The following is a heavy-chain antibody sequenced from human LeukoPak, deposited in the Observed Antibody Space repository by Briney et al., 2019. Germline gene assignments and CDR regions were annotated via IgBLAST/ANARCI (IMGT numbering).Heavy chain of an antibody. J-gene: IGHJ6*03. V-gene: IGHV3-48*04. Sequence: TGGSLRLSCAASGFTFSSYSMNWIRQAPGKGLEWVSYISSSSSTIYYADSVKGRFTISRDNAKNSLYLQMNSLRAEDTAVYYCAKIPAGDSSGYYYPLGYYYMDVWGKGTTVTVSS. D-gene: IGHD3-22*01. CDR3: AKIPAGDSSGYYYPLGYYYMDV. CDR2: ISSSSSTI. CDR1: GFTFSSYS.